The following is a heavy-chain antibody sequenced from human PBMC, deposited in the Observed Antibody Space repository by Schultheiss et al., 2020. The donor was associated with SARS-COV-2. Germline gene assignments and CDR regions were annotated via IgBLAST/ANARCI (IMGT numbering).Heavy chain of an antibody. D-gene: IGHD4-17*01. Sequence: SETLSLTCTVSGGSISSGGYYWSWIRQHPGKGLEWIGYIYYNGDTRYNPSLTSRVTVSLDTSQNQFSLNLISVSAADTAVYYCARSPPALNFGDYYFDHWGQGAVVTVSS. J-gene: IGHJ4*02. CDR1: GGSISSGGYY. CDR2: IYYNGDT. CDR3: ARSPPALNFGDYYFDH. V-gene: IGHV4-31*03.